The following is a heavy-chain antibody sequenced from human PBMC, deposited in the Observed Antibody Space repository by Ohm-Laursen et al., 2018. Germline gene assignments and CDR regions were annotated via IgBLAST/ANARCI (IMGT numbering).Heavy chain of an antibody. Sequence: SLRLSCAASGFTFDDYAMHWVRQAPGKGLEWVSGINWNSGSIDYADSVKGRFTISRDNAKNSLYLQMNSLRAEDTAFYYCAKPPSGSSGYPNWYFDLWGRGTLVTVSA. CDR2: INWNSGSI. V-gene: IGHV3-9*01. CDR1: GFTFDDYA. J-gene: IGHJ2*01. D-gene: IGHD3-22*01. CDR3: AKPPSGSSGYPNWYFDL.